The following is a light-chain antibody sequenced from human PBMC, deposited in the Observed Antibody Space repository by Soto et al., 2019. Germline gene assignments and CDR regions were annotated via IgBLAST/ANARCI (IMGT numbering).Light chain of an antibody. V-gene: IGLV2-14*01. CDR3: SSYTSSSTLVV. CDR1: SSDVGGYNY. CDR2: DVS. Sequence: QSALTQPASVSGSPGQSITISCTGTSSDVGGYNYVSWYQQHPGKAPKLMIYDVSNLPSGVSNRFSGSKSGNTASLTISGLQAEDEADYYCSSYTSSSTLVVFGTGTKVTVL. J-gene: IGLJ1*01.